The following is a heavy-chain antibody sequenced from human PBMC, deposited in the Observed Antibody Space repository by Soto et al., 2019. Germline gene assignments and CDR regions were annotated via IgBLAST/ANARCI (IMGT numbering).Heavy chain of an antibody. V-gene: IGHV3-23*01. J-gene: IGHJ6*02. Sequence: GGSLRLSCAASGVTFSSYSMSWVRQAPGKGLEWVSSISSTTGSTFYADSVKGRFTISRDNSENTLYLQMNSLRAEDTAVYYCAKDLGRDSYYYYGLDVWGQGTTGTVSS. D-gene: IGHD1-1*01. CDR3: AKDLGRDSYYYYGLDV. CDR1: GVTFSSYS. CDR2: ISSTTGST.